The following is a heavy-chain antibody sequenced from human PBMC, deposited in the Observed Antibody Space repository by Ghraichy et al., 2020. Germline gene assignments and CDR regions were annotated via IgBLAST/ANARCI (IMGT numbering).Heavy chain of an antibody. V-gene: IGHV3-21*01. Sequence: GGSLRLSCAASGFSFSTYSMNWVRQAPGKGLEWVSSISSRGSYIYYTDSVKGRFTISRDNAKNSLFLQMNSLRAEDTAVYYCARDQIGAVTEWLRPAPLDYWGQGTLVTVSS. CDR3: ARDQIGAVTEWLRPAPLDY. D-gene: IGHD5-12*01. CDR2: ISSRGSYI. J-gene: IGHJ4*02. CDR1: GFSFSTYS.